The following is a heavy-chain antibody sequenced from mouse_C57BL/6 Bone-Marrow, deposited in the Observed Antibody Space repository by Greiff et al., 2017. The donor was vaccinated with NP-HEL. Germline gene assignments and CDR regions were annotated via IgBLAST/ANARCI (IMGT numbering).Heavy chain of an antibody. CDR2: IDPSDSYT. V-gene: IGHV1-69*01. Sequence: QVQLKQPGAELVMPGASVKLSCKASGYTFTSYWMHWVKQRPGQGLEWIGEIDPSDSYTNYNQKFKGKSTLTVDKSSSTAYMQLSSLTSEDSAVYYCAREGTGVWGQGTTLTVSS. D-gene: IGHD3-3*01. CDR3: AREGTGV. CDR1: GYTFTSYW. J-gene: IGHJ2*01.